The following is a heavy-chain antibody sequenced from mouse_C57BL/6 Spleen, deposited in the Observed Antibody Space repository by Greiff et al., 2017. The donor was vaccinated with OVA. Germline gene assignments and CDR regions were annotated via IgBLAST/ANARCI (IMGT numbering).Heavy chain of an antibody. Sequence: QVQLQQPGAELVKPGASVTLSCKASGYTFTSYWMHWVKQRPGRGLEWIGRIDPNSGGTKYNEKFKSKATLTVDKPSSTAYMQLSSLTSEDAAVYYCARGYYGSSYYAMDYWGQGTSVTVSS. CDR1: GYTFTSYW. CDR3: ARGYYGSSYYAMDY. D-gene: IGHD1-1*01. J-gene: IGHJ4*01. CDR2: IDPNSGGT. V-gene: IGHV1-72*01.